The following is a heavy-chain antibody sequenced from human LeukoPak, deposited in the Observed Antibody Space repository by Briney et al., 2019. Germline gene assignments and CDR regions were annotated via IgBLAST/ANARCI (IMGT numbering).Heavy chain of an antibody. CDR2: MHTSGST. CDR3: VRDSGSGWYDY. Sequence: SETLSLTCTVSGGSISGYYWNWIRQPAGKGLEWIGRMHTSGSTNHNPSLKSRITMSVDRSKNQFSLKLSSVTAADTAVYYCVRDSGSGWYDYWGQGTLVTVS. D-gene: IGHD6-19*01. J-gene: IGHJ4*02. V-gene: IGHV4-4*07. CDR1: GGSISGYY.